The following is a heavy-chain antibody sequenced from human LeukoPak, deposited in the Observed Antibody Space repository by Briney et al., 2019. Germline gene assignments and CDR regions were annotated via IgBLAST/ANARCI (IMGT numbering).Heavy chain of an antibody. J-gene: IGHJ5*02. CDR1: GGSISSGGYS. CDR2: IYHSGST. D-gene: IGHD2-15*01. V-gene: IGHV4-30-2*01. Sequence: SETLSLTCAVSGGSISSGGYSWSWIRQPPGKGLEWIGYIYHSGSTYYNPSLKSRVTISVDTSKNQFSLKLSSVTAADTAVYYCARGSYCSGGSCYWFDPWGQGTLVTVSS. CDR3: ARGSYCSGGSCYWFDP.